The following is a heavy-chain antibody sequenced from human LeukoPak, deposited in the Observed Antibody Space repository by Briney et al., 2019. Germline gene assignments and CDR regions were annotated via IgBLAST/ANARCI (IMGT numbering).Heavy chain of an antibody. CDR2: IYTSGST. CDR3: AREGVSPSVVRGVIY. CDR1: GGSISSGSYY. V-gene: IGHV4-61*02. Sequence: SSQTLSLTCTVSGGSISSGSYYCSWIRQPAGKGLEWIGRIYTSGSTNYNPSLKSRVTISVDTSKNQFSLKLSSVTAADTAVYYCAREGVSPSVVRGVIYWGQGTLVTVSS. D-gene: IGHD3-10*01. J-gene: IGHJ4*02.